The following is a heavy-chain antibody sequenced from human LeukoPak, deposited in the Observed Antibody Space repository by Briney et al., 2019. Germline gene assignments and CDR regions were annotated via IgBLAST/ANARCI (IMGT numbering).Heavy chain of an antibody. CDR2: ISGSGGST. J-gene: IGHJ4*02. V-gene: IGHV3-23*01. CDR3: AKMEGSSGSNDY. D-gene: IGHD3-22*01. CDR1: GFTFSGYA. Sequence: GGSLRLSCAASGFTFSGYAMSWVRQAPGKGLEWVSAISGSGGSTYYADSVKGRFTISRDNSKNTLYLQMNSLRAEDTAVYYCAKMEGSSGSNDYWGQGTLVTVSS.